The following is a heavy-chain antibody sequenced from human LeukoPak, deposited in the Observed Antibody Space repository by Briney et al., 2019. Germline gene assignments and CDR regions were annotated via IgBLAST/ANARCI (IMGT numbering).Heavy chain of an antibody. Sequence: GRSLRLSCAASGFTFSSYGMHWVRQAPGKGLEWVAVIWYDGSNKYYADSVKGRFTISRDNSKNTLYVQMNSLRAEDTAVYYCAKDLALYSSGWSFDYWGLGTLVTVSS. CDR1: GFTFSSYG. J-gene: IGHJ4*02. CDR2: IWYDGSNK. D-gene: IGHD6-13*01. V-gene: IGHV3-33*06. CDR3: AKDLALYSSGWSFDY.